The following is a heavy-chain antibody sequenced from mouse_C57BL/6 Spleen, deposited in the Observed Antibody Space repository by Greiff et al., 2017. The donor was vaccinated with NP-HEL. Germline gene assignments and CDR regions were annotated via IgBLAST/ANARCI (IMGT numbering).Heavy chain of an antibody. CDR1: GYTFTSYW. D-gene: IGHD2-3*01. V-gene: IGHV1-55*01. CDR2: IYPGSGST. CDR3: ARSDGYYVGFDY. Sequence: VQLQQPGAELVKPGASVKMSCKASGYTFTSYWITWVKQRPGQGLEWIGDIYPGSGSTNYNEKFKSKATLTVDTSSSTAYMQLSSLTSEDSAVYYCARSDGYYVGFDYWGQGTTLTVSS. J-gene: IGHJ2*01.